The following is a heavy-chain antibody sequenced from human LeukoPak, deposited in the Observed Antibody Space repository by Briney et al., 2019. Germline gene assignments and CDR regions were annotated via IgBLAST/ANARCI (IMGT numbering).Heavy chain of an antibody. Sequence: GRSLRLSCAASGFTFSSYGMHWVRQAPGKGLEWVGVISYDGSNKFYADSVKGRFTISRDSSKNTLFLQMNSLRAEDTAVYYCAKDIVVVPAASRWFDPWGQGTLVTVSS. J-gene: IGHJ5*02. CDR3: AKDIVVVPAASRWFDP. CDR2: ISYDGSNK. D-gene: IGHD2-2*01. V-gene: IGHV3-30*18. CDR1: GFTFSSYG.